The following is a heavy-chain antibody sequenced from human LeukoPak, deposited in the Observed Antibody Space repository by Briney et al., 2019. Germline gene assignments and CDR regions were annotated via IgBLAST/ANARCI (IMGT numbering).Heavy chain of an antibody. CDR2: IKSKTDGGTT. D-gene: IGHD6-13*01. CDR3: TTLYSSSWFEPYFDY. CDR1: GFTFSNAW. V-gene: IGHV3-15*01. Sequence: GGSLRPSCAASGFTFSNAWMSWVRQAPGKGLEWVGRIKSKTDGGTTDYAAPVKGRFTISRDDSKNTLYLQMNSLKTEDTAVYYCTTLYSSSWFEPYFDYWGQGTLVTVSS. J-gene: IGHJ4*02.